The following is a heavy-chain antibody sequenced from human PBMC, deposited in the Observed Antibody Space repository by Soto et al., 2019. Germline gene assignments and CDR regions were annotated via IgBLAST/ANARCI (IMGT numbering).Heavy chain of an antibody. V-gene: IGHV4-31*03. CDR1: GGSISSGGYY. Sequence: QVQLQESGPGLVKPSQTLSLTCTVSGGSISSGGYYWSWIRQHPGKGLEGIGYIYYSGSTYYNPSLKSRVTISVETSKNQFSLKLSSVTAADTAVYYCAREPLYCSGGSCYSGNYMDVWGKGTTVTVSS. J-gene: IGHJ6*03. CDR2: IYYSGST. D-gene: IGHD2-15*01. CDR3: AREPLYCSGGSCYSGNYMDV.